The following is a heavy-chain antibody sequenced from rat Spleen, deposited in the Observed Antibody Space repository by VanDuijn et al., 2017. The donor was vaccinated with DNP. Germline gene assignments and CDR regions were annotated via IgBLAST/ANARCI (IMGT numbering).Heavy chain of an antibody. CDR2: INTDGGST. CDR3: TRGKNYALDA. V-gene: IGHV5-58*01. Sequence: EVQLVETGGGLVQPGRSLKLSCVASGFTFSSYWMYWIRQAPGKGLEWVASINTDGGSTYYPDSVKGRFTISRDYAKSTLFLQMDSLRSEDTATYYCTRGKNYALDAWGQGTSVTVSS. CDR1: GFTFSSYW. D-gene: IGHD1-4*01. J-gene: IGHJ4*01.